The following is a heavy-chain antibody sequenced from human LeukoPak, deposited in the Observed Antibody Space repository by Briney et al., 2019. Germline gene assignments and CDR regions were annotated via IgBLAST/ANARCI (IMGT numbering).Heavy chain of an antibody. D-gene: IGHD2-2*01. CDR2: IYYSGST. J-gene: IGHJ6*02. Sequence: SQTLSLTCTVSGGSISSYYWSWIRQPPGKGLEWIGYIYYSGSTNYNPSLKSRVTISVDTSKNQFSLKLSSVTAADTAVYYCARGYQLPGGPYGMDVWGQGTTVTVSS. V-gene: IGHV4-59*08. CDR1: GGSISSYY. CDR3: ARGYQLPGGPYGMDV.